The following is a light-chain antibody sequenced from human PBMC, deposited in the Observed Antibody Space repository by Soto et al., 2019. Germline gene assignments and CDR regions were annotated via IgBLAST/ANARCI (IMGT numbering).Light chain of an antibody. CDR1: QDISNY. Sequence: DIQLTQSPSSLSASVGDRVTITCRASQDISNYLAWYQQKPGKVPKLLIYGASTLHSGVPSRFSGSGTGTDFTLTISRLQPGDVATYYCQTYNSASLTVGGGTKVDIK. CDR2: GAS. J-gene: IGKJ4*01. V-gene: IGKV1-27*01. CDR3: QTYNSASLT.